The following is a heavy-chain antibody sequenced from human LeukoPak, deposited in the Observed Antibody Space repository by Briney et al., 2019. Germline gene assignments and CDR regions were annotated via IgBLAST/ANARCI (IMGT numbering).Heavy chain of an antibody. Sequence: GGSLRLSCAASGFTFTNYAMSWVRQAPGKGLEWVSYISSGSTIYDADSVKGRFTISRDNAKNSLYLQMNSLRAEDTAVYYCARESIAVAGAPFDYWGQGTLVTVSS. CDR3: ARESIAVAGAPFDY. D-gene: IGHD6-19*01. J-gene: IGHJ4*02. CDR2: ISSGSTI. CDR1: GFTFTNYA. V-gene: IGHV3-69-1*02.